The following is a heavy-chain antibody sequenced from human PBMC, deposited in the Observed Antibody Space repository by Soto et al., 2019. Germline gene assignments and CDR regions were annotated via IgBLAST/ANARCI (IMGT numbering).Heavy chain of an antibody. CDR3: ARGASSGWYYFDY. CDR2: IYYSGST. D-gene: IGHD6-19*01. CDR1: GGSVSSGSYY. J-gene: IGHJ4*02. Sequence: PSETLSLTCTVSGGSVSSGSYYWSWIRQPPGKGLEWIGYIYYSGSTDYNPSLQSRVTISVDTSKNQFSLKLSSVTAADTAVYYCARGASSGWYYFDYWGQGTLVTVSS. V-gene: IGHV4-61*01.